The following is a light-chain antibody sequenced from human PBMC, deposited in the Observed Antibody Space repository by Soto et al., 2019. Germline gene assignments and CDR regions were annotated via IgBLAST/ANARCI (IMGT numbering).Light chain of an antibody. CDR1: QSVSSW. CDR2: DAF. CDR3: QQYNSYSLT. J-gene: IGKJ1*01. V-gene: IGKV1-5*01. Sequence: DIQMTQSPSTLSASVGDRVTITCRASQSVSSWLAWYQQKPGKAPKLLIYDAFTLQSGVPSRFSGSGSGTDFALTISSLQPDDFATYYCQQYNSYSLTFGQGTKVEIK.